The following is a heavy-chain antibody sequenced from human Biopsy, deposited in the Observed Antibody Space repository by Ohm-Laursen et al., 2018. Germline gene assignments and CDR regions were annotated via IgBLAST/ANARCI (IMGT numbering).Heavy chain of an antibody. D-gene: IGHD5-12*01. J-gene: IGHJ4*02. CDR3: ARLGSGDYFPTFFDF. V-gene: IGHV4-31*03. CDR2: IFYSANT. CDR1: GVSINGGRYY. Sequence: SQTLSLTCTVSGVSINGGRYYWNWIRHHPGKGLEWIGSIFYSANTYYNPSLKSRVTISVDTSKNKFSLKLSSVTAADTAVYYCARLGSGDYFPTFFDFWGQGALVTVSS.